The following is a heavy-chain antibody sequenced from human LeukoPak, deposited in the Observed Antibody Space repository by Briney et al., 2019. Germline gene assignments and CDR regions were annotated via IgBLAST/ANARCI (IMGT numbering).Heavy chain of an antibody. CDR1: GFSFSRYW. Sequence: GGSLRLSCAASGFSFSRYWMTWVRQAPGKGLEWVANIEQDGSDAYYVDSVKGQFTISRDNAKNSLYLQMNSLRAEDTAVYYCAKYSYYGSGSYYNDFDYWGQGTLVTVSS. CDR3: AKYSYYGSGSYYNDFDY. J-gene: IGHJ4*02. V-gene: IGHV3-7*05. D-gene: IGHD3-10*01. CDR2: IEQDGSDA.